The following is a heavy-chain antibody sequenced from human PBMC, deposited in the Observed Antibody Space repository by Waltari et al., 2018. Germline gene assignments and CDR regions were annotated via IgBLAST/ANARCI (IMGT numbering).Heavy chain of an antibody. V-gene: IGHV4-39*01. CDR1: GYPVRRGGYY. D-gene: IGHD5-18*01. J-gene: IGHJ4*02. CDR2: VHYSGYP. CDR3: ASPPSGYLDHLAY. Sequence: QLQLQESGPGLVKPSETLSLTCTVSGYPVRRGGYYWAWIRQAPGKGLEWIGSVHYSGYPYYNSSLKSRVTMSVDTSKNQFSLKLSSVTAADTGVYFCASPPSGYLDHLAYWGQGALVTVSS.